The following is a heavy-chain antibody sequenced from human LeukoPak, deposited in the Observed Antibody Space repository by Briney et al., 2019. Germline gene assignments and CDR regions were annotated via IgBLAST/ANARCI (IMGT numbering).Heavy chain of an antibody. CDR1: GYTFSRHG. CDR3: AKDIHPGLDSGASCCFDY. Sequence: ASVKVSCKTSGYTFSRHGITWVRQAPGQGLEWMGWVSGYNGNTNYAQSVQGRVTMTTDTSTNIAYMELRSLRSDDTAVYYCAKDIHPGLDSGASCCFDYWGQGTPVTVSS. CDR2: VSGYNGNT. V-gene: IGHV1-18*01. D-gene: IGHD3-22*01. J-gene: IGHJ4*02.